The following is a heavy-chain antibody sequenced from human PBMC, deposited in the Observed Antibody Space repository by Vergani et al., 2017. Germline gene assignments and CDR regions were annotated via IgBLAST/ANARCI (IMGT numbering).Heavy chain of an antibody. D-gene: IGHD2-2*02. CDR3: ARGEGGTSCHN. CDR2: ISGSSSYI. Sequence: EVQLLEFGGGLVPPGGSLRPSCAASGFTFSSYAMSWVRQAPGKGLGWVSAISGSSSYIYYADAVKGRFTISRDNAKNSLYLQMNSLRAEDTAVYYCARGEGGTSCHNWGQGTLVTVSS. J-gene: IGHJ4*02. V-gene: IGHV3-21*01. CDR1: GFTFSSYA.